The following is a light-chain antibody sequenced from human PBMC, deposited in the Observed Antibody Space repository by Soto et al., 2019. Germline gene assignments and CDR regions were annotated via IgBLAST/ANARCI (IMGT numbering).Light chain of an antibody. CDR2: DNY. V-gene: IGLV1-51*01. CDR1: SSNIGTNR. Sequence: QSVLTQPPSVSAAAGQTVTISCSGSSSNIGTNRVSWYQQLPGTAPKLLIYDNYKRPSGILDRFSGSKSGTSATLAITELETGDEADFYCGTWDNSLSAYVFGTGTQLTVL. CDR3: GTWDNSLSAYV. J-gene: IGLJ1*01.